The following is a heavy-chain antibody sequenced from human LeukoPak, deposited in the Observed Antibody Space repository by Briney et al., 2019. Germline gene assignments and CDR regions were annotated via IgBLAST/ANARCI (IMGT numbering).Heavy chain of an antibody. CDR3: ARHRREYCSSTSCSHSFDY. CDR1: GGSFSGYY. V-gene: IGHV4-34*01. J-gene: IGHJ4*02. D-gene: IGHD2-2*01. Sequence: SETLSLTFAVYGGSFSGYYWSWIRQPPGKGLEWIGEINHSGSTNYNPSLKSRVTISVDTSKNQFSLKLSSLTAADTAVYYCARHRREYCSSTSCSHSFDYWGQGTLVTVSS. CDR2: INHSGST.